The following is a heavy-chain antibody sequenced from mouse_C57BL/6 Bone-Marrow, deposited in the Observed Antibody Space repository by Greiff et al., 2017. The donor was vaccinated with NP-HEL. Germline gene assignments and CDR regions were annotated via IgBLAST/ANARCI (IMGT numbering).Heavy chain of an antibody. V-gene: IGHV1-64*01. J-gene: IGHJ4*01. CDR3: ARSRWLLRDYAMDY. D-gene: IGHD2-3*01. Sequence: QVQLQQPGAELVKPGASVKLSCKASGYTFTSYWMHWVKQRPGQGLEWIGMIHPNSGSTNYNEKFKSKATLTVEKSSSTAYMQLSSLTSEDSAVYYCARSRWLLRDYAMDYWGQGTSVTVSS. CDR2: IHPNSGST. CDR1: GYTFTSYW.